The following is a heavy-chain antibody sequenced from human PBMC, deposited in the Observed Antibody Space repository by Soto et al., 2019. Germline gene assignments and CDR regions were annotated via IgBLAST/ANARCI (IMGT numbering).Heavy chain of an antibody. CDR2: IYYSGST. J-gene: IGHJ3*02. Sequence: SETRSLTCTVSGGSISSSSYYWGWIRQPPGKGLEWMGSIYYSGSTYYNPSLKSRVTISVDTSKNQFSLKLSSVTAADTAVYYCASGRHCSSTSCYFVNDAFDTWGQGTTVTVSS. V-gene: IGHV4-39*01. CDR1: GGSISSSSYY. CDR3: ASGRHCSSTSCYFVNDAFDT. D-gene: IGHD2-2*01.